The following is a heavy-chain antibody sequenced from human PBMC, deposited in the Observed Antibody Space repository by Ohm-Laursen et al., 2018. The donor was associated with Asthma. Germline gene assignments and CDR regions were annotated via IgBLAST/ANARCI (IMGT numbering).Heavy chain of an antibody. CDR1: GGSISSGGYY. Sequence: TLSLTCTVSGGSISSGGYYWSWIRQHPGKALEWIGHIYHSVSTYYSPSLKSRVTISGDTSKNQFSLKLSFVTAADTAVYYCARGPMHDYYFDNWGQGTLVTVSS. D-gene: IGHD1-1*01. CDR2: IYHSVST. V-gene: IGHV4-30-4*08. CDR3: ARGPMHDYYFDN. J-gene: IGHJ4*02.